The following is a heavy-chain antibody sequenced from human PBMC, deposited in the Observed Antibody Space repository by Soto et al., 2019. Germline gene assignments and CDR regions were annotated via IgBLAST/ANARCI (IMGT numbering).Heavy chain of an antibody. CDR1: GYTLTELS. CDR2: FDPEDGET. CDR3: ATDLSGYCSGGSCYPEPYYYYGMDV. J-gene: IGHJ6*02. V-gene: IGHV1-24*01. D-gene: IGHD2-15*01. Sequence: QVQLVQSGAEVKKPGASVKVSCKVSGYTLTELSMHWVRQAPGKGLEWMGGFDPEDGETIYAQKFQGRVTMTEDTSTDTAYMELSSLRSEDTAVYYCATDLSGYCSGGSCYPEPYYYYGMDVWGQGTTVTVSS.